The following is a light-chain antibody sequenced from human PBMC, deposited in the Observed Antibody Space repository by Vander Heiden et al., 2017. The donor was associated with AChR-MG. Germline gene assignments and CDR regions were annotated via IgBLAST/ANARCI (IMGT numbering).Light chain of an antibody. Sequence: QSALTQPRSVSGSPGQSVTISCAGTSSDVGGYNYVSWYQQHPGKAPKVIIYDVSKRPSGVPDRFSGSKSGNTASLTISGLQADDEADYYCCSYAGAYTRGFGGGTKLTVL. CDR1: SSDVGGYNY. V-gene: IGLV2-11*01. CDR2: DVS. CDR3: CSYAGAYTRG. J-gene: IGLJ2*01.